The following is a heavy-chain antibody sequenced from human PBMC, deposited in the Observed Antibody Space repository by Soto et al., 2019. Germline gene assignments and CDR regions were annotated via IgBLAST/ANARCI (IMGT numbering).Heavy chain of an antibody. Sequence: ASVKVSCKASGYTFTSYAMHWVRQAPGQSLEWMGWISSGNDNTRYSQKFQGRVTITRDTSASTAYMELSSLRSEDTAVYYCASELFGVGGRFDPWGQGTLVTASS. CDR2: ISSGNDNT. V-gene: IGHV1-3*01. CDR3: ASELFGVGGRFDP. J-gene: IGHJ5*02. D-gene: IGHD3-3*01. CDR1: GYTFTSYA.